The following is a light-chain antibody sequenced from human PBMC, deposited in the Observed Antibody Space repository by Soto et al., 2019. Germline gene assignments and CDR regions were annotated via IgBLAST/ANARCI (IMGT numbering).Light chain of an antibody. CDR2: GNS. V-gene: IGLV1-40*01. J-gene: IGLJ3*02. CDR1: SSNIGAGYD. CDR3: QSYDSSLSGSWV. Sequence: QSVLTQPPSVSGAPGQRVTISCTGSSSNIGAGYDVPWYQQLPGTAPKLLIYGNSNRPSGVPDRFSGSNSGTSASLAITGLQAEDEADYYCQSYDSSLSGSWVFGGGTKLTVL.